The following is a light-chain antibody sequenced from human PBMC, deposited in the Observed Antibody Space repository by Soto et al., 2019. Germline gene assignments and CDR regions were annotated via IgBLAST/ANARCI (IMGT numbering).Light chain of an antibody. CDR3: QQYNSWPPYT. CDR2: GAS. J-gene: IGKJ2*01. CDR1: QSVSSN. V-gene: IGKV3-15*01. Sequence: EIVMTQSPATLSVSPGERATLSCRASQSVSSNLAWYQQKPGQAPRLLISGASTRATGIPGRFSGSGSVTEFTLTISSLQSEDFAVYYCQQYNSWPPYTFGQGTKLEIK.